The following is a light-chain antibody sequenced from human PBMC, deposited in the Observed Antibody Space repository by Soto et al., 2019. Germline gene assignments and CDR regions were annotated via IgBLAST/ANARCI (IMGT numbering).Light chain of an antibody. CDR2: KAS. CDR1: QSISSW. Sequence: DIQMTQSPSTLSASVGDRVTITCRASQSISSWLAWYQQKPGKAPKLLIYKASSLESGVPSRFSGSGSGTELTLTISSLQPDDFANYDCQQYNSYSTWTFGQGTKVDIK. V-gene: IGKV1-5*03. J-gene: IGKJ1*01. CDR3: QQYNSYSTWT.